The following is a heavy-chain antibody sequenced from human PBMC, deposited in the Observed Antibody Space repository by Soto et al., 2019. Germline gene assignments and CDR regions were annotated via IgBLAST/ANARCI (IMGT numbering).Heavy chain of an antibody. CDR2: IIPIFVTA. Sequence: QVQLVQSGAEVKKPGSSVKVSCKASGGTFSSYAISWVRQAPGQGFEWMGGIIPIFVTANYAQKFQGRVTITADESTSTAYMELSRLRSEDTAVYYCARDYGDYPPAEYFQHWGQGTLVTVSS. D-gene: IGHD4-17*01. J-gene: IGHJ1*01. CDR1: GGTFSSYA. V-gene: IGHV1-69*12. CDR3: ARDYGDYPPAEYFQH.